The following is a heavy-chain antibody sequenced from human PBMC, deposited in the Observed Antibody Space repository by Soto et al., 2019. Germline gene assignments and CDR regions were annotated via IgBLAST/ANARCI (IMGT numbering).Heavy chain of an antibody. V-gene: IGHV1-2*04. CDR2: INPNSGGT. D-gene: IGHD3-10*01. CDR1: GYTFTGYY. CDR3: ATLGDGSGGLDAFDI. Sequence: ASVKVSCKASGYTFTGYYMHWVRQAPGQGLEWMGWINPNSGGTNYAQKFQGWVTMTRDTSISTAYMELSRLRSDDTAVYYCATLGDGSGGLDAFDIWGQGTMVTVSS. J-gene: IGHJ3*02.